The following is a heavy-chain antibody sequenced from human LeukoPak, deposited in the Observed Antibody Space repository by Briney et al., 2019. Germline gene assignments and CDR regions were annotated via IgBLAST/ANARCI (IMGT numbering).Heavy chain of an antibody. Sequence: GGSLRLSCAASGFTFSSYAMSWVRQAPGKRLEWGSGISGGNGNPYYAYYADSVRGRFTISRDSSKNTLYLQMNSLRAEDTAVYYCAKFYDILTGYFDYWGQGTLVTVSS. CDR2: ISGGNGNPYYA. D-gene: IGHD3-9*01. J-gene: IGHJ4*02. V-gene: IGHV3-23*01. CDR1: GFTFSSYA. CDR3: AKFYDILTGYFDY.